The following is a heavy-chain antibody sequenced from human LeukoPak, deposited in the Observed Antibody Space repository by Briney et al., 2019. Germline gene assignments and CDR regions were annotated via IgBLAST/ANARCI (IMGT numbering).Heavy chain of an antibody. Sequence: ASVKVSCKASGYTFTGYYMHWVRQAPGQGLEWMGWINPNSGGTNYAQKFQGRVTRTRDTSISTAYMELSRLRSDGTAVYYCARDHYDILTGYYYYGMDVWGQGTTVTVSS. CDR2: INPNSGGT. CDR1: GYTFTGYY. CDR3: ARDHYDILTGYYYYGMDV. V-gene: IGHV1-2*02. D-gene: IGHD3-9*01. J-gene: IGHJ6*02.